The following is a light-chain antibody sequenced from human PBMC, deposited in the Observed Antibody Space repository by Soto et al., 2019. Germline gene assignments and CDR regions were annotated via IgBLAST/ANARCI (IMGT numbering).Light chain of an antibody. J-gene: IGKJ5*01. CDR1: QTISRS. CDR2: GAS. CDR3: EQYDKWPPIT. V-gene: IGKV3-15*01. Sequence: EIVLAQSPGTLSLSPGERATLSCRASQTISRSLAWYQQKFGQAPSLLIFGASTRAAGVPARFSGSGSGTEFTLTISSVQSEDFAVYYCEQYDKWPPITFGQGTRLETK.